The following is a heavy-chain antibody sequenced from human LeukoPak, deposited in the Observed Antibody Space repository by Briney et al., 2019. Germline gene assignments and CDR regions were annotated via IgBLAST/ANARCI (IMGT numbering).Heavy chain of an antibody. Sequence: GGSLRLSCAVSGFTFSSYEMNWVRQAPGKGWGWVSYISTGGSTIYYADSVKGRFTISRDNAKKSLYLQMNSLRAEDTAVYYCASQGLVRAFDYWGQGTLVTVSS. CDR3: ASQGLVRAFDY. D-gene: IGHD3-10*01. CDR1: GFTFSSYE. J-gene: IGHJ4*02. CDR2: ISTGGSTI. V-gene: IGHV3-48*03.